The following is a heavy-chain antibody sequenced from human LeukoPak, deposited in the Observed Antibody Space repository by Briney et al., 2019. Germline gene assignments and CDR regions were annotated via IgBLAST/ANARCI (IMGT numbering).Heavy chain of an antibody. V-gene: IGHV3-66*01. J-gene: IGHJ3*02. D-gene: IGHD3-10*01. CDR2: IYSGGST. CDR1: GFTVSSNY. CDR3: WGYHYYGSGRDAFEI. Sequence: PGGSLRLSCAASGFTVSSNYMSWVRQAPGKGLEWVSVIYSGGSTYYADSVKGRFTISRDNSKNTLYLQMNSLRAEDTAVYYCWGYHYYGSGRDAFEIWGQGTTVTVSS.